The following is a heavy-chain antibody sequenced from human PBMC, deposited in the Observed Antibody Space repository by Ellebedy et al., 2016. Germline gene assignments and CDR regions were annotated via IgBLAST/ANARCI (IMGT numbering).Heavy chain of an antibody. CDR1: GFTFSSYS. D-gene: IGHD2-2*02. CDR2: ISTSGGTI. V-gene: IGHV3-48*04. J-gene: IGHJ1*01. Sequence: GGSLRLSXAASGFTFSSYSMNWVRQAPGKGLEWVSYISTSGGTIYYADSVKGRFTISRDNAKNSLYLQMNSLRAEDTAVYYCARDIYGFFQHWGQGTLVTVSS. CDR3: ARDIYGFFQH.